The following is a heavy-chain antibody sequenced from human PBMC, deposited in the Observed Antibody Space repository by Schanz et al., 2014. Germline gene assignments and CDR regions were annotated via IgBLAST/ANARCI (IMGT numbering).Heavy chain of an antibody. CDR3: ARDHTTESYYSAGPPIDY. J-gene: IGHJ4*02. D-gene: IGHD1-26*01. Sequence: EVQLVESGGGLVQPGGSLRLSCAASGFTFSTSTMHWVRQAPGKGLEYVSSISSKGDMTFYGNSVKGRFTISRDNSKNTLYLQLGSLSAEDTAVYYCARDHTTESYYSAGPPIDYWGQGTLVTVSS. CDR2: ISSKGDMT. CDR1: GFTFSTST. V-gene: IGHV3-64*01.